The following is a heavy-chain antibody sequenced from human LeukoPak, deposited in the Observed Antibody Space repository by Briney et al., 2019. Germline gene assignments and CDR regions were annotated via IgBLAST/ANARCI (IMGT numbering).Heavy chain of an antibody. CDR1: GFTLSSYS. Sequence: GGSLRLSCAASGFTLSSYSMNWVRQAPGKGLEWVSSISSSSSYIYYADSVKGRFTISRDNAKNSLYLQMNSLRAEDTAVYYCARMTTVTTFVWDYWGQGTLVTVSS. CDR2: ISSSSSYI. V-gene: IGHV3-21*01. D-gene: IGHD4-17*01. J-gene: IGHJ4*02. CDR3: ARMTTVTTFVWDY.